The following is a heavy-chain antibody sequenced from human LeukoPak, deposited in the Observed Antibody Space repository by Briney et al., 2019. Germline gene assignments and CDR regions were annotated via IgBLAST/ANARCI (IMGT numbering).Heavy chain of an antibody. D-gene: IGHD4-17*01. J-gene: IGHJ6*03. CDR3: AKTTDNYYYYYMDV. Sequence: GASLRLSCAASGFTFSIYNINSVRHAPGKGLEWVSSISTSSSYIYYGHSVRGRFTVSRDNAKNSLYLQMNSLRAEDTAVYFCAKTTDNYYYYYMDVWGKGTTVTVSS. CDR1: GFTFSIYN. CDR2: ISTSSSYI. V-gene: IGHV3-21*01.